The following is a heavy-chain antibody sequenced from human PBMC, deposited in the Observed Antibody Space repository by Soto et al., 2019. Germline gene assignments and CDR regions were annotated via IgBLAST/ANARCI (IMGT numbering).Heavy chain of an antibody. V-gene: IGHV2-5*02. CDR3: ARILTATGGHFDS. CDR1: GFSVTTSGVG. CDR2: IFWDDDK. D-gene: IGHD2-8*02. Sequence: SGPTLVNPTQTLTLTCSFSGFSVTTSGVGVGWVRQSPEKALEWLALIFWDDDKRYSPSLRSRLTIAKDTSKNQVVLTLTNVEPVDTATYYCARILTATGGHFDSWGQGALVTVSS. J-gene: IGHJ4*02.